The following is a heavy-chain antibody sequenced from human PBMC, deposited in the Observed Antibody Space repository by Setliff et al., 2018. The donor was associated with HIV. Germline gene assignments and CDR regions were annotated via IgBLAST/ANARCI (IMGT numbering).Heavy chain of an antibody. D-gene: IGHD4-4*01. V-gene: IGHV5-51*01. CDR1: GYSFTNYW. CDR3: ARGAVSVDF. Sequence: GESLKISCKGSGYSFTNYWIGWVCQTPEKGLEWVGVIYPTDSHTTYSPSFQGRVTISVDMSISTAYLQWSSLKASDTVIYFCARGAVSVDFWGQGTLVTVSS. CDR2: IYPTDSHT. J-gene: IGHJ4*02.